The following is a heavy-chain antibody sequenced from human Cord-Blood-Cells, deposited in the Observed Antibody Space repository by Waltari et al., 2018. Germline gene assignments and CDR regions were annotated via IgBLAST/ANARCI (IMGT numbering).Heavy chain of an antibody. CDR1: GYTFTGYY. V-gene: IGHV1-2*02. Sequence: QVQLVQSGAEVKKPGASVKVSCKASGYTFTGYYMHWVRQAPGQGLEWRGWINPNSGGTNYAQKVQGRGTMTRDTSISTAYMERSRLRSDDTAVYYCARERIRAKYFDYWGQGTLVTVSS. J-gene: IGHJ4*02. CDR3: ARERIRAKYFDY. D-gene: IGHD5-12*01. CDR2: INPNSGGT.